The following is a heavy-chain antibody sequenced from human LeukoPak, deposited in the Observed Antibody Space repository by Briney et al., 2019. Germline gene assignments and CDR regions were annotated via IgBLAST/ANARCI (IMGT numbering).Heavy chain of an antibody. D-gene: IGHD3-10*01. J-gene: IGHJ4*02. CDR3: TLGETIDY. CDR2: IYSVDIT. Sequence: GRSLRLSCAASGFTVSSNYMSWVRQAPGRGLEWVSVIYSVDITNYADSVKGRFTISRDKSKNTLYLQMNSLRAEDTAVYYCTLGETIDYWGQGTLVTVSS. V-gene: IGHV3-66*01. CDR1: GFTVSSNY.